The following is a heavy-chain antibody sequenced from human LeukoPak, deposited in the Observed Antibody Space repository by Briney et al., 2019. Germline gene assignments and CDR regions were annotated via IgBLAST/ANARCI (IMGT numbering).Heavy chain of an antibody. CDR3: ARYLHSSGTFY. D-gene: IGHD6-19*01. V-gene: IGHV4-59*01. Sequence: PSETLSLTCTVSGGSISSYYWSWIRQPPGRGLEWMGYIYYSGSTNYNPSLKSRVTISVDTSKNQFPLKLSSVTAADTAVYYCARYLHSSGTFYWGQGTLVTVSS. CDR2: IYYSGST. J-gene: IGHJ4*02. CDR1: GGSISSYY.